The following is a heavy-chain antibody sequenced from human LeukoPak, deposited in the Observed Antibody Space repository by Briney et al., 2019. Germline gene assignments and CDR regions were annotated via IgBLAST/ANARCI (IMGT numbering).Heavy chain of an antibody. J-gene: IGHJ4*02. D-gene: IGHD2-2*01. CDR1: GFTFDDYA. Sequence: PGGSLRLSCAASGFTFDDYAMHWVRQAPGKGLEWVSGISWNSDSIGYADSVKGRFTISRDNAKNSLYLQMNSLRAEDTALYYCARRRGLGYCSSTSCYAGYFDYWGQGTLVTVSS. V-gene: IGHV3-9*01. CDR2: ISWNSDSI. CDR3: ARRRGLGYCSSTSCYAGYFDY.